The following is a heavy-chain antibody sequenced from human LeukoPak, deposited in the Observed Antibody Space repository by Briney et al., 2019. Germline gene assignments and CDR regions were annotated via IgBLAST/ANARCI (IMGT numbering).Heavy chain of an antibody. D-gene: IGHD6-13*01. Sequence: ASVKVSCKTSGYTFTNYDINWVRQAPGQGLEWMGWMNPNSGNTGYAQKFRGRVTITSHTSISTAYMELRGLRSEDTAVYYCARGGTSAAAGRFDPWGQGTLVTVSS. J-gene: IGHJ5*02. CDR2: MNPNSGNT. CDR3: ARGGTSAAAGRFDP. V-gene: IGHV1-8*03. CDR1: GYTFTNYD.